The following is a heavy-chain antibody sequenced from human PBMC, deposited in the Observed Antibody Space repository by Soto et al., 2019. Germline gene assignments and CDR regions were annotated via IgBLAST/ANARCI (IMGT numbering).Heavy chain of an antibody. CDR1: GGTFSSYA. CDR3: ARQFRKFGGVIVIGVPSYYYYGMDV. D-gene: IGHD3-16*02. Sequence: QVQLVQSGAEVKKPGSSVKVSCKASGGTFSSYAISWVRQAPGQGLEWMGGIIPIFGTANYAQKFQGRVTITADESTSTAYMELSSLRSEDTAVYYCARQFRKFGGVIVIGVPSYYYYGMDVWGQGTTVTVSS. CDR2: IIPIFGTA. J-gene: IGHJ6*02. V-gene: IGHV1-69*01.